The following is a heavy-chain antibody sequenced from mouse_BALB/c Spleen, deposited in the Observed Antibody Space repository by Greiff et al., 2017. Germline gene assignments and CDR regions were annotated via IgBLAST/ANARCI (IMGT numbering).Heavy chain of an antibody. CDR3: ARKGLRRPYYYAMDY. CDR1: GFSLTSYG. CDR2: IWSGGST. V-gene: IGHV2-2*02. Sequence: VQLVESGPGLVQPSQSLSITCTVSGFSLTSYGVHWVRQSPGKGLEWLGVIWSGGSTDYNAAFISRLSISKDNSKSQVFFKMNSLQANDTAIYYCARKGLRRPYYYAMDYWGQGTSVTVSS. D-gene: IGHD2-4*01. J-gene: IGHJ4*01.